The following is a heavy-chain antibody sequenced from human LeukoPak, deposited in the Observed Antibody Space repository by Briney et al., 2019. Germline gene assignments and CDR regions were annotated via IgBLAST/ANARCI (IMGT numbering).Heavy chain of an antibody. J-gene: IGHJ6*03. D-gene: IGHD3-10*01. Sequence: PVGSLRLSCAASGFTFSDDYMSWSRQAPGKGREGVSYISSSGSTIYYADSVKGRFTISRDNAKNSLYLQMNSLRAEETAVYYCARGDYYYYYMDVWGTGTTVTVSS. V-gene: IGHV3-11*01. CDR3: ARGDYYYYYMDV. CDR1: GFTFSDDY. CDR2: ISSSGSTI.